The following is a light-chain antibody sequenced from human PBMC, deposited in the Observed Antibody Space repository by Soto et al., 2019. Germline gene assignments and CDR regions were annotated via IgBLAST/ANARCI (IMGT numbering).Light chain of an antibody. CDR2: KAS. Sequence: DIQMTQSPSTLSGSVGDRVTITCRASQTISSWLAWYQQKPGKAPKLLIYKASTLKSGVPSRFSGSGSGTEFTLTISSLQPDDFATYYCQHYYCYSEAFGQGTKVELK. J-gene: IGKJ1*01. CDR1: QTISSW. CDR3: QHYYCYSEA. V-gene: IGKV1-5*03.